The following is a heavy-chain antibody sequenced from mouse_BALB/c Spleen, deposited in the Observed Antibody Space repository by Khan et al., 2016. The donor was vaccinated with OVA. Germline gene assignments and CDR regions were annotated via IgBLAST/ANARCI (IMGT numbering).Heavy chain of an antibody. J-gene: IGHJ2*01. CDR2: INPSTGYT. Sequence: QVQLQQPGAELAKPGASVKMSCKASGYTFINYWILWIKQRPGQGLEWIGYINPSTGYTEYNQNFKDKATLTADISSSTAYMQLSSLTSEDSAVYYCARRGLRWDFDYWGQGTTLTVSS. D-gene: IGHD1-1*01. V-gene: IGHV1-7*01. CDR1: GYTFINYW. CDR3: ARRGLRWDFDY.